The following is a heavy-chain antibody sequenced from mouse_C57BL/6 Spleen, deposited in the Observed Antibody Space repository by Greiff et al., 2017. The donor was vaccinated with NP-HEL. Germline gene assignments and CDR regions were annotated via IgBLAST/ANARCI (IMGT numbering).Heavy chain of an antibody. CDR2: INPYNGGT. V-gene: IGHV1-19*01. Sequence: VQLKESGPVLVKPGASVKMSCKASGYTFTDYYMNWVKQSHGKSLEWIGVINPYNGGTSYNQKFKGKATLTVDKSSSTAYMELNSLTSEDSAVYYCARRGYDYAWFAYWGQGTLVTVSA. J-gene: IGHJ3*01. D-gene: IGHD2-4*01. CDR3: ARRGYDYAWFAY. CDR1: GYTFTDYY.